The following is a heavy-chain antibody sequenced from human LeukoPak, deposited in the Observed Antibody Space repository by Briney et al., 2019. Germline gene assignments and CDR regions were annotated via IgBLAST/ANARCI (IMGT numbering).Heavy chain of an antibody. CDR3: AREGYCSSTSCEEGY. V-gene: IGHV1-24*01. Sequence: ASVTVSCKVSGYTLTELSMHWVRQAPGKGLEWMGGFDPEDGETIYAQKFQGRVTITTDESASTAYMELSSLRSEDTAVYYCAREGYCSSTSCEEGYWGQGTLVTVSS. CDR1: GYTLTELS. D-gene: IGHD2-2*01. J-gene: IGHJ4*02. CDR2: FDPEDGET.